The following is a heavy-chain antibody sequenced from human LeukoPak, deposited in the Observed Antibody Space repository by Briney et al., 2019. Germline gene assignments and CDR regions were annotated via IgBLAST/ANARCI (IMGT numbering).Heavy chain of an antibody. CDR3: ARDRGWIRGVVVPAATVPWFDP. J-gene: IGHJ5*02. Sequence: SETLSLTCTVSGGSISSYYWSWVRQPPGKGLEWIGYIYYSASTNYNPSLKSRVTMTVDTSKDQFSLMLSSVTAADTAVYYCARDRGWIRGVVVPAATVPWFDPWGQGTLVTVSS. D-gene: IGHD2-2*01. CDR2: IYYSAST. V-gene: IGHV4-59*12. CDR1: GGSISSYY.